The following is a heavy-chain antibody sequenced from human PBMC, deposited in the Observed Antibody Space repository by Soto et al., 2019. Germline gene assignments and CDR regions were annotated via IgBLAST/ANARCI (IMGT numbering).Heavy chain of an antibody. D-gene: IGHD2-15*01. CDR1: GFTFSSYG. CDR2: IWYDGSNE. CDR3: GWKPRTNLVDY. Sequence: QVQLVESGGGVVQPGRSLRLSCAASGFTFSSYGMHWGRQAPGKGLEWVAVIWYDGSNEYYADSVKGRFTISRDNSKNTLYLQMNSLRGEDTAVYYCGWKPRTNLVDYWGQGTLVTVSS. J-gene: IGHJ4*02. V-gene: IGHV3-33*01.